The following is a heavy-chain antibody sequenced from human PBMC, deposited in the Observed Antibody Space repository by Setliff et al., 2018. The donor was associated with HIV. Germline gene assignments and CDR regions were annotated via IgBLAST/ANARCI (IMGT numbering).Heavy chain of an antibody. V-gene: IGHV4-38-2*01. D-gene: IGHD5-18*01. CDR2: IYYSGST. Sequence: SETLSLTCAVSGYSISSGYYWGWIRQPPGKGLEWIGSIYYSGSTYYNPSLKSRVTISVDTSKNQFSLKLSSVTAADTAVYYCASQGGYSYGVDYWGQGTLVTVSS. CDR1: GYSISSGYY. CDR3: ASQGGYSYGVDY. J-gene: IGHJ4*02.